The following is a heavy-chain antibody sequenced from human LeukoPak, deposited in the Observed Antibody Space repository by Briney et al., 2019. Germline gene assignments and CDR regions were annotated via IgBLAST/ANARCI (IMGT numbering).Heavy chain of an antibody. V-gene: IGHV1-2*02. Sequence: ASVKVSCKTSGYIFTGHYMHWVRQAPGQGPEWMGWMNPDSGGTNYAQNFQGGVTMTRDTSTTTAYMELSGLTSEDTAVYYCARGLLRELLGLDYWGQGTLVTVSS. CDR1: GYIFTGHY. CDR2: MNPDSGGT. CDR3: ARGLLRELLGLDY. J-gene: IGHJ4*02. D-gene: IGHD3-10*01.